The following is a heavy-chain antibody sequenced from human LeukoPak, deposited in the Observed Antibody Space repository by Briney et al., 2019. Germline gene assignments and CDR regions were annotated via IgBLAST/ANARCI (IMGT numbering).Heavy chain of an antibody. D-gene: IGHD2-15*01. CDR3: AKDRDRCFQH. J-gene: IGHJ1*01. Sequence: GGSLRLSCAASGFTLSSCAMSWVRQAPGKGLEWVSAISGSGGSTYYADSVKGRFTISRDNSKNTLYLQMNSLRAEDTAVYYCAKDRDRCFQHWGQGTLVTVSS. CDR2: ISGSGGST. CDR1: GFTLSSCA. V-gene: IGHV3-23*01.